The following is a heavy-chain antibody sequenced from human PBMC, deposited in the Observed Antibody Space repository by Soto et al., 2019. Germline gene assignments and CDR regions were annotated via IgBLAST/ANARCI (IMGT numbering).Heavy chain of an antibody. CDR2: IFPADSDT. Sequence: PGESLKISCKGSGYRFTSYWIGWVRQLPGKGLEWMGIIFPADSDTIYSPSFQGHVTISADKSTSTAYLQWSSLKASDTAMYYCARQASLGYCSSTSCPKTFYYYYGMDVWGQGTTVTVSS. CDR3: ARQASLGYCSSTSCPKTFYYYYGMDV. CDR1: GYRFTSYW. J-gene: IGHJ6*02. D-gene: IGHD2-2*01. V-gene: IGHV5-51*01.